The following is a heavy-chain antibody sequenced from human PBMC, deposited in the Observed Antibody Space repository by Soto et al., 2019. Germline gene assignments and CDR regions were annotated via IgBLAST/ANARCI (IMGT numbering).Heavy chain of an antibody. J-gene: IGHJ6*02. CDR2: IIPIFGTA. CDR3: ARDCSSTSCAVYYYYYGMDV. D-gene: IGHD2-2*01. CDR1: GGTFSSYA. Sequence: QVQLVQSGAEVKKPGSSVTVSCKASGGTFSSYAISWVRQAPGQGLEWMGGIIPIFGTANYAQKFQGRVTITADESTSTAYMELSSLRSEDTAVYYCARDCSSTSCAVYYYYYGMDVWGQGTTVTVSS. V-gene: IGHV1-69*01.